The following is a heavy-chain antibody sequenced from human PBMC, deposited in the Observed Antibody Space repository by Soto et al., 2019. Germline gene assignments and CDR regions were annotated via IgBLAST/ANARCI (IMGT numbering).Heavy chain of an antibody. CDR3: ELHCITSCYGMDV. Sequence: EVQLLETGGGLVQPGGSLRLSCAASGFIFNTYAMSWVRQAPGKGLEWVSAISHSGDSAHYADSVEGRFTISRDNSKNTMYLQMNSLRAEDTAVYYCELHCITSCYGMDVWGQGTTVTVSS. V-gene: IGHV3-23*01. D-gene: IGHD3-10*01. J-gene: IGHJ6*02. CDR2: ISHSGDSA. CDR1: GFIFNTYA.